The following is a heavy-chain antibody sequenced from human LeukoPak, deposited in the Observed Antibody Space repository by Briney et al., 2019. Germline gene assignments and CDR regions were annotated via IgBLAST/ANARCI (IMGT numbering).Heavy chain of an antibody. CDR2: ISAYNGNT. Sequence: ASVKVSCKASGYTFTSYGISWVRQAPGQGLEWMGWISAYNGNTNYAQKLQGRVTMTTDTSTSTAYMELRSLRSDDTAVYYCAGQYCSGGSCSNWFDPWGQGTLVTVSS. V-gene: IGHV1-18*01. D-gene: IGHD2-15*01. CDR3: AGQYCSGGSCSNWFDP. CDR1: GYTFTSYG. J-gene: IGHJ5*02.